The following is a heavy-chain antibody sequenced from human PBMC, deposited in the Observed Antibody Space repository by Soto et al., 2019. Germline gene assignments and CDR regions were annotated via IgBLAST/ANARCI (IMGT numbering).Heavy chain of an antibody. CDR3: AKPRDYYDSSGYLLFDY. CDR1: GFTFSSYG. J-gene: IGHJ4*02. Sequence: GGSLRLSCAASGFTFSSYGMHWVRQAPGKGLEWVAVISYDGSNKYYADSVKGRFTISRDNSKNTLYLQMNSLRAEDTAVYYCAKPRDYYDSSGYLLFDYWGQGTLVTVSS. CDR2: ISYDGSNK. D-gene: IGHD3-22*01. V-gene: IGHV3-30*18.